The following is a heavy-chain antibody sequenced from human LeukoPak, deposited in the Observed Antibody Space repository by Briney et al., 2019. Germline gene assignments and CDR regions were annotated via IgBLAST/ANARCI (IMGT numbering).Heavy chain of an antibody. CDR1: GYTFTGYY. CDR2: INPNNGAT. J-gene: IGHJ5*02. V-gene: IGHV1-2*02. D-gene: IGHD3-22*01. CDR3: ARWEASPSRGWFYP. Sequence: ASVKVSCKASGYTFTGYYVHWLRQAPGQGLEWVGWINPNNGATDYAQKFQGRVTVTRDTSITTVHMELSRLRSDDTAVYYCARWEASPSRGWFYPWGQGTLVTVSS.